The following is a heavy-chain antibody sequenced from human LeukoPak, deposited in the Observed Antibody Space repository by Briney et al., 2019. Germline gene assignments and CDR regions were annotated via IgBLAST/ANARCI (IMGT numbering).Heavy chain of an antibody. V-gene: IGHV3-64*01. D-gene: IGHD3-3*01. CDR3: ARDPPYPYYDPYYYYYMDV. Sequence: GGSLRLSCAASGFTFSSYAMHWARQAPGKGLEYVSAISSNGGSTYYANSVKGRFTISRDNSKNTLYLQMGSLRAEDMAVYYCARDPPYPYYDPYYYYYMDVWGKGTTVTVSS. J-gene: IGHJ6*03. CDR1: GFTFSSYA. CDR2: ISSNGGST.